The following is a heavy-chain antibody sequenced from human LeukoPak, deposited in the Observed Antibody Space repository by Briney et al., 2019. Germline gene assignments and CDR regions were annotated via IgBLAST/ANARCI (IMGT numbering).Heavy chain of an antibody. CDR2: IYFTGTT. V-gene: IGHV4-39*01. CDR3: ARHAYYSDSSGYYYDSSGYYYYFDY. Sequence: PSETLSLTCTVSGGSISSSSFYWGWIRQPPGKGLEWIGSIYFTGTTYYNPSLKSRVTISVDTSKNQFSLRLSSVTAADTAVYYCARHAYYSDSSGYYYDSSGYYYYFDYWGQGTLVTVSS. CDR1: GGSISSSSFY. D-gene: IGHD3-22*01. J-gene: IGHJ4*02.